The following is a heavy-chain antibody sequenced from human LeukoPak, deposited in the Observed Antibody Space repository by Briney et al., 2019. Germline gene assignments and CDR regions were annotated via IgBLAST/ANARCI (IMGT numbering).Heavy chain of an antibody. J-gene: IGHJ4*02. CDR2: INRDGSKK. CDR1: GFTISTYW. V-gene: IGHV3-7*04. D-gene: IGHD6-13*01. CDR3: ARAVAAADSY. Sequence: PGGSLRLSCTVSGFTISTYWMSWVRQAPGKGLEWVANINRDGSKKYYVDSVKGRFTISRDNVKNSVYLQMNSLRAEDTAVYSCARAVAAADSYWGRGTLVTVSS.